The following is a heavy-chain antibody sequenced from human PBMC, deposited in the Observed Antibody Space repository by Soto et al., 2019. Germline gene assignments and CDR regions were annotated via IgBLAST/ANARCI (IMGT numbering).Heavy chain of an antibody. D-gene: IGHD6-6*01. Sequence: SETLSLTCSVSSASLSSSTYYWSWIRQPPGRGPEWIGSIYYSGNTYYKPSLKSRVSISIDTSRNQFSLKLTSVTAADTGVYYCASSSPSHHWGQGILVTVS. J-gene: IGHJ5*02. CDR2: IYYSGNT. V-gene: IGHV4-39*01. CDR1: SASLSSSTYY. CDR3: ASSSPSHH.